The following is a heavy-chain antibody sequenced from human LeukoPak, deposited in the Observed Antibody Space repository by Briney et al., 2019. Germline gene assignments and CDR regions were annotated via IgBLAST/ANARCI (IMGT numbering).Heavy chain of an antibody. CDR2: IYPGESDT. J-gene: IGHJ4*02. Sequence: GESLKISCQGSGYSFTSSWIGWVRQMPGKGLELMGIIYPGESDTRYSPSFQGQVTISADKSISTAYLQWSSLKASDTAMYYCARFSVGGTYYPNYWGQGTLLSVSS. CDR3: ARFSVGGTYYPNY. V-gene: IGHV5-51*01. CDR1: GYSFTSSW. D-gene: IGHD1-26*01.